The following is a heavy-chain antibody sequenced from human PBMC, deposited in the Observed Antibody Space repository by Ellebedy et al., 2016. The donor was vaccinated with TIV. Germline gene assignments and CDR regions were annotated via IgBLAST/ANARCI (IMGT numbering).Heavy chain of an antibody. D-gene: IGHD1-26*01. Sequence: GESLKISCAASGFTFSSNWMHWVRQAPGKGLVWVSRINSDGSSTSYADSVKGRFTISRDNAKNTLYLQMNSLRAEDTAVYYCARDRNTIVGATFYFDYWGQGTLVTVSS. CDR3: ARDRNTIVGATFYFDY. J-gene: IGHJ4*02. CDR1: GFTFSSNW. CDR2: INSDGSST. V-gene: IGHV3-74*01.